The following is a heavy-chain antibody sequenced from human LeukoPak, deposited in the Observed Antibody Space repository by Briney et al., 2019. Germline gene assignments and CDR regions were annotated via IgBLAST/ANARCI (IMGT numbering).Heavy chain of an antibody. V-gene: IGHV1-18*01. Sequence: ASVQVSCKDSGYTFTSYGISWVRQAAGQGRKGMGWIRRYNGNTNYDQKLQGRVTMTTDTSTSTAYMELRSLRSDDTAVYYCARAAPSVPTFDYWGQGTLVTVSS. J-gene: IGHJ4*02. CDR1: GYTFTSYG. D-gene: IGHD6-6*01. CDR2: IRRYNGNT. CDR3: ARAAPSVPTFDY.